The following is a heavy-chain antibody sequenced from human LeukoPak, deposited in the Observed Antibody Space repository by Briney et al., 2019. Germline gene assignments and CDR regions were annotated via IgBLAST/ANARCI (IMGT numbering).Heavy chain of an antibody. CDR2: IYPGDSDT. V-gene: IGHV5-51*01. J-gene: IGHJ4*02. Sequence: GESLKISCKGSGYSFTTHWIAWVRQMPGKGLEWMGIIYPGDSDTKYSPSFQGQVTISADKSITTAHLQWSSLKASDTAIYYCARSSLFGSGTYYGVNFDYWGQGTLVTVSS. CDR1: GYSFTTHW. CDR3: ARSSLFGSGTYYGVNFDY. D-gene: IGHD3-10*01.